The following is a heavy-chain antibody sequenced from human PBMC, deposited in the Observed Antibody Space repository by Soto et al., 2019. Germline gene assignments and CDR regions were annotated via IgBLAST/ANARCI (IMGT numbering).Heavy chain of an antibody. D-gene: IGHD3-9*01. CDR1: GIAISNDNYH. CDR3: VSLLDPLKYFDWMSHDF. Sequence: QLQLQESGPGLVRPSETLSLTCTVSGIAISNDNYHWGWIRQPPGKGLEWIGSIFYTGNTYYKSSLESRITISVDTSKNQSSLNLRSVTAADTAVYYCVSLLDPLKYFDWMSHDFWGQGTQVTVSS. V-gene: IGHV4-39*01. CDR2: IFYTGNT. J-gene: IGHJ4*02.